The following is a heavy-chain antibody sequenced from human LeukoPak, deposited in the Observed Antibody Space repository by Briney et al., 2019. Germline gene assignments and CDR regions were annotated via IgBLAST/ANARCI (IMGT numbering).Heavy chain of an antibody. V-gene: IGHV3-30*18. Sequence: GGSLRLSCAASGFTFSSYGMHWVRQAPGKGLEWVAVISYDGSNKYYADSVKGRFTIPRDNSKNTLYLQMNSLRAEDTAVYYCAKDYYDRSGYYYEGVFDYWGQGTLVTVSA. J-gene: IGHJ4*02. D-gene: IGHD3-22*01. CDR2: ISYDGSNK. CDR1: GFTFSSYG. CDR3: AKDYYDRSGYYYEGVFDY.